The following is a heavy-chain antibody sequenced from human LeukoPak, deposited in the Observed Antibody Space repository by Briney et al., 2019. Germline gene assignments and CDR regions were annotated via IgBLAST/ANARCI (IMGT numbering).Heavy chain of an antibody. Sequence: GASVKVSCKASGGTFSSYAISWVRQAPGQGLEWMGGIILIFGTANYAQKFQGRVTMTRNTSISTAYMELSSLRSEDTAVYYCARVGEYEADYWGQGTLVTVSS. D-gene: IGHD3-10*01. J-gene: IGHJ4*02. V-gene: IGHV1-69*05. CDR2: IILIFGTA. CDR1: GGTFSSYA. CDR3: ARVGEYEADY.